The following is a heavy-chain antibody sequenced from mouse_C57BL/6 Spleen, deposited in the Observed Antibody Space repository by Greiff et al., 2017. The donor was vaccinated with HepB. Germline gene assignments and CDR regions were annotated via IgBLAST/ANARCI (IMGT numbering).Heavy chain of an antibody. Sequence: QVTLKVCGPGILQPSQTLSLTCSFSGFSLSTFGMGVGWIRQPSGKGLEWLAHIWWDDDKYYNPALKSRLTISKDTSKNQVYLKIANVDTADTATYYCARMGGIYDGYYVDAMDYWGQGTSVTVSS. CDR3: ARMGGIYDGYYVDAMDY. V-gene: IGHV8-8*01. J-gene: IGHJ4*01. CDR1: GFSLSTFGMG. CDR2: IWWDDDK. D-gene: IGHD2-3*01.